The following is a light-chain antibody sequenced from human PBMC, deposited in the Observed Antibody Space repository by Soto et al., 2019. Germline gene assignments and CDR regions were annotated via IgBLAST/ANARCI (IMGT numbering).Light chain of an antibody. J-gene: IGLJ1*01. CDR1: VGL. V-gene: IGLV2-23*01. CDR2: DDT. CDR3: CLYVGGRTYL. Sequence: QSFLTQPASVSGSPGQSITISCTGTVGLVSWYQQHPGKVPKLIIYDDTKRPSGVSSRFSGSKSGNTASLTISGLQTEDEADYYCCLYVGGRTYLFGTGTKVTVL.